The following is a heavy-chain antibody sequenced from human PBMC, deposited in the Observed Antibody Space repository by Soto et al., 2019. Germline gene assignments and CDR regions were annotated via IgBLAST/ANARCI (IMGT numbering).Heavy chain of an antibody. V-gene: IGHV3-23*01. CDR2: ISGSGGST. CDR3: AYITLVRGELDAFDI. D-gene: IGHD3-10*01. J-gene: IGHJ3*02. CDR1: GFTFSSYA. Sequence: GGSLRLSCAASGFTFSSYAMSWVRQAPGKGLEWVSAISGSGGSTYYADSMKGRFTISRDNSKNTLYLQMNSLRAEDTAVYYCAYITLVRGELDAFDIWGQGTMVTVSS.